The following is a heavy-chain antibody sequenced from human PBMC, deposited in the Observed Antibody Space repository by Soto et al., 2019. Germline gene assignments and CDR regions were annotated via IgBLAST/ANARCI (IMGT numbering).Heavy chain of an antibody. CDR1: GYSFTSYW. CDR2: IYPGDSDT. V-gene: IGHV5-51*01. CDR3: ARHGPYYDFWSGYYTYYYYYGMDV. J-gene: IGHJ6*02. D-gene: IGHD3-3*01. Sequence: GEALKISCKGSGYSFTSYWIGWGRQMPGKGLEWKGIIYPGDSDTRYSPSFQGQVTISADKSISTAYLQWSSLKASDTAMYYCARHGPYYDFWSGYYTYYYYYGMDVWGQGTTVTVSS.